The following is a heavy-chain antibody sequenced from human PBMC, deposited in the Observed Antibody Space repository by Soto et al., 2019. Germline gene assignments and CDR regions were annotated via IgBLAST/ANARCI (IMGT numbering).Heavy chain of an antibody. V-gene: IGHV3-23*01. CDR3: AKDARGSIIRTFDY. D-gene: IGHD3-10*01. J-gene: IGHJ4*02. Sequence: PGGSLRLSCAAPGLTFSNYAMTWVRQAPGQGLEWVSSINGGGGSTYYADSVKGRFIISRDNFKNSLYLQMNSLRVEDTAVYYCAKDARGSIIRTFDYWGQGILVTVSS. CDR1: GLTFSNYA. CDR2: INGGGGST.